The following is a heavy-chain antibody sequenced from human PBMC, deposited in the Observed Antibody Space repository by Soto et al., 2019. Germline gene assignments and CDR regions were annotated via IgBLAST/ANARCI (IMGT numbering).Heavy chain of an antibody. J-gene: IGHJ1*01. D-gene: IGHD6-19*01. CDR1: GGSIINYF. V-gene: IGHV4-59*01. Sequence: SETLSLTCTVSGGSIINYFWSWIRQPPGKGLEWIGYISSSGTTRYNPSLKSRVTMSLDSSRRQLSLRLTSVTAADAAVYYCARNGGWPPDRLEYFQEWGQGTLVT. CDR3: ARNGGWPPDRLEYFQE. CDR2: ISSSGTT.